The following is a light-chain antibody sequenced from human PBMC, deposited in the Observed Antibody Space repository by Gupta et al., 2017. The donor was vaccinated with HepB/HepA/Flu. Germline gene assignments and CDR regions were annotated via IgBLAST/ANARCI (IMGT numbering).Light chain of an antibody. V-gene: IGKV3-11*01. CDR2: DGF. Sequence: EILLTQSPGTLSLSPGERATLSCRASQTVSCYLASYQQHPGLAPRLLIYDGFNRSTAVPARLSGSGSATDFTLTISSREPEDFAVYYRQQRCEWPPPTFGRGTRVEIK. CDR3: QQRCEWPPPT. CDR1: QTVSCY. J-gene: IGKJ4*01.